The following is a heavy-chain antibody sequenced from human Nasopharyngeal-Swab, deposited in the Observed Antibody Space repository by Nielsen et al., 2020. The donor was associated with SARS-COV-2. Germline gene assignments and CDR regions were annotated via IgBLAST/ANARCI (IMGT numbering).Heavy chain of an antibody. V-gene: IGHV1-69*13. CDR2: ITPIFGAP. Sequence: SVKVSCKASGGTFSTYNIAWVRQAPGHGLEWMGGITPIFGAPNYAQKFQGRVTISADEYTSTAYMEFISLRFEDAAVYYCARGQEDYYDSSGYSPFDYWGQGTLVTVSS. CDR1: GGTFSTYN. J-gene: IGHJ4*02. CDR3: ARGQEDYYDSSGYSPFDY. D-gene: IGHD3-22*01.